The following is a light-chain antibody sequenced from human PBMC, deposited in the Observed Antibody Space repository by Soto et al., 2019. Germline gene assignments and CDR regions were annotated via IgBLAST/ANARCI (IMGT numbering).Light chain of an antibody. CDR3: QQSYSTPWT. CDR2: AAS. J-gene: IGKJ1*01. V-gene: IGKV1-39*01. Sequence: DNKMTQSPSSLSAYVGDRVTITCRASQSISSYLNWYQQKPGKAPKLLIYAASSLQSGVPSRFSGSGSGTDYTLTISSLQPEDFATYYCQQSYSTPWTFGQGTKVDIK. CDR1: QSISSY.